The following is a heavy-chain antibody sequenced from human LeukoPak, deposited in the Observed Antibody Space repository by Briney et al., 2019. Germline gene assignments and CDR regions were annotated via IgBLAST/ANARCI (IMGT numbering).Heavy chain of an antibody. CDR2: IYIDGSRT. V-gene: IGHV3-74*01. J-gene: IGHJ4*02. CDR1: GFTLSSYW. D-gene: IGHD4-17*01. Sequence: GGSLRLSCAASGFTLSSYWMHWVRQAPGKGLVWVSRIYIDGSRTNYADSVKGRYTISRDNAKNTLYLQMNSLRAEDTAVYYCARGVFGAYGYDYWGQGTLVTVSS. CDR3: ARGVFGAYGYDY.